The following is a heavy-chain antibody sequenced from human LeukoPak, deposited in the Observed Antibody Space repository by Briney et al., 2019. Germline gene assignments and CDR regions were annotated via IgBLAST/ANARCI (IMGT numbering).Heavy chain of an antibody. V-gene: IGHV3-23*01. CDR3: AKSRGSGTYCFDY. J-gene: IGHJ4*02. Sequence: GGSLRLSCAASGFTFSSYAMSWVRQAPGKGLEWVSTIDNSGTTYCPDSVKGRFTISRDNSKNTLYLQMNSLRAEDTATYYCAKSRGSGTYCFDYWGQGTLVTVSS. CDR1: GFTFSSYA. D-gene: IGHD3-10*01. CDR2: IDNSGTT.